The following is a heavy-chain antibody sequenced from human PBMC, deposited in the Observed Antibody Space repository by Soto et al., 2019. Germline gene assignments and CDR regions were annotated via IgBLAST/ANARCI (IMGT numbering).Heavy chain of an antibody. Sequence: SETLSLTCTVSGDSIDTSSYCWGWIRQPPGKGLEWIGSVCYRGTTYYNPSLKSRLTISVDTSKRQFSLKLSSVTAADTAVFYSARQGEHSSSYFFDSWGQGTLVTVSS. D-gene: IGHD6-6*01. CDR2: VCYRGTT. CDR1: GDSIDTSSYC. J-gene: IGHJ4*02. CDR3: ARQGEHSSSYFFDS. V-gene: IGHV4-39*01.